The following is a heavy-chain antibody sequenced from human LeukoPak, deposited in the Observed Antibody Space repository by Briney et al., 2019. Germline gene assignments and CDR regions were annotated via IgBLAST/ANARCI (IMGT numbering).Heavy chain of an antibody. Sequence: ASVKVSCKASGCTFTGYYMHWVRQAPGQGLEWMGWINPNSGGTNYAQKFQGRVTMTRDTTISTAYMELSRLRSDDTAVYYCARGGYSYGYYYYYYMDVWGKGTTVTVSS. CDR2: INPNSGGT. D-gene: IGHD5-18*01. CDR3: ARGGYSYGYYYYYYMDV. J-gene: IGHJ6*03. CDR1: GCTFTGYY. V-gene: IGHV1-2*02.